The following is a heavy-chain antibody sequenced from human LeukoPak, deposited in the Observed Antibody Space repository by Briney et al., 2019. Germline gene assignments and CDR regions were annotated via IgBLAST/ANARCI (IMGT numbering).Heavy chain of an antibody. Sequence: PSETLSLTCTVSGGSISSSSYYWGWIRQPPGKGLEWLGSIYYSGSTYYNPSLRSRVTISVDTSKNQFSLKLSSVTAADTAVYYCARHDNYYGSGSSDYWGQGTLVTVSS. CDR1: GGSISSSSYY. D-gene: IGHD3-10*01. J-gene: IGHJ4*02. CDR3: ARHDNYYGSGSSDY. CDR2: IYYSGST. V-gene: IGHV4-39*01.